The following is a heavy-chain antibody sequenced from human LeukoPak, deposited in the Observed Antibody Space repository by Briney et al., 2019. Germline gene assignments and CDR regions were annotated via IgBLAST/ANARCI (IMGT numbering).Heavy chain of an antibody. CDR3: ARSLLYCSSSSCVFDY. Sequence: GGSLRLSCAASGFTFSSYEMNWVRQAPGKGLEWVSYISSSGSTIYYADSEKGRFTISRDNARNSLYLQMNSLRAEDTAVYYCARSLLYCSSSSCVFDYWGQGTLVTVSS. V-gene: IGHV3-48*03. J-gene: IGHJ4*02. D-gene: IGHD2-2*01. CDR2: ISSSGSTI. CDR1: GFTFSSYE.